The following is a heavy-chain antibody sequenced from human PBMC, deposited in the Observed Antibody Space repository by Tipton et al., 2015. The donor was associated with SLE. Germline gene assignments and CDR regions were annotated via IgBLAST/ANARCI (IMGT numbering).Heavy chain of an antibody. D-gene: IGHD4-17*01. J-gene: IGHJ2*01. CDR2: MHYSGSS. Sequence: TLSLTCTVSGGSFTSNYWSWIRQPPGKGLEWIGCMHYSGSSAYNASLRSRVTMSIDASQNRVSLRLKSVSAADTAVYYCARGSDGEYVRYFDVWGPGTLVTVSS. CDR1: GGSFTSNY. V-gene: IGHV4-59*12. CDR3: ARGSDGEYVRYFDV.